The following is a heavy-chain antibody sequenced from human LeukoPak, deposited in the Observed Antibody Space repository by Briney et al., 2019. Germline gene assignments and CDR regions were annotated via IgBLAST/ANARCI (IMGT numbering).Heavy chain of an antibody. Sequence: ASVKVSCKASGYTFTSYYMHWVRQAPGQGLEWMGWISAYNGNTNYAQKLQGRVTMTTDTSTSTAYMELRSLRSDDTALYYCARDPRYSSGLDYWGQGTLVTVSS. V-gene: IGHV1-18*04. CDR1: GYTFTSYY. CDR3: ARDPRYSSGLDY. D-gene: IGHD6-19*01. CDR2: ISAYNGNT. J-gene: IGHJ4*02.